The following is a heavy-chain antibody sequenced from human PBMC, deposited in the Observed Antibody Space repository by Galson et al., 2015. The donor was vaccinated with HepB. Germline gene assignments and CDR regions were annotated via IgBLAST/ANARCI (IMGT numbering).Heavy chain of an antibody. J-gene: IGHJ3*01. V-gene: IGHV3-53*01. CDR1: GFTVSGNY. Sequence: SLRLSCAASGFTVSGNYMSWVRQAPGKGLEWVSVIYSGGSAYYADSVKGRFTISRDNSKNTLYLQMDSLRVEDTAVYYCAKSRTSSWSHDALDVWGQGTMVTV. CDR2: IYSGGSA. D-gene: IGHD6-13*01. CDR3: AKSRTSSWSHDALDV.